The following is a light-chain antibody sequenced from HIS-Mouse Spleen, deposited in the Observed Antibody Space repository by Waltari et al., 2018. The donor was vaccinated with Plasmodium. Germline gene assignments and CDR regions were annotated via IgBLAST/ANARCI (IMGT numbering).Light chain of an antibody. Sequence: EIVLTQSPATLSLSPGERATLSCRASQSVSSYLAWYQQKPGQAPRLLIYDASNRATGIPARFRGSGSATDFTLTISSLGPEDFAVYYCQQRSNWPPLTFGGGTKVEIK. CDR2: DAS. CDR1: QSVSSY. CDR3: QQRSNWPPLT. J-gene: IGKJ4*01. V-gene: IGKV3-11*01.